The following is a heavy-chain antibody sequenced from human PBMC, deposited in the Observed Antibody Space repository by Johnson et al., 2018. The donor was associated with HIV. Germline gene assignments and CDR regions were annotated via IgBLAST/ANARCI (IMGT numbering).Heavy chain of an antibody. CDR2: ISYDASNK. J-gene: IGHJ3*02. V-gene: IGHV3-30*14. Sequence: QVQLVESGGGVVQPGRSLRLSCAASAFTFSSYAMHWVRQAPGKGLEWVAVISYDASNKYYADSVKGRFTISRDNSKNTLYLQMNSLRAEDTAVYYCARNLLFYFDSSPYSDPRPVAFDIWGQGTMVTVSS. D-gene: IGHD3-22*01. CDR3: ARNLLFYFDSSPYSDPRPVAFDI. CDR1: AFTFSSYA.